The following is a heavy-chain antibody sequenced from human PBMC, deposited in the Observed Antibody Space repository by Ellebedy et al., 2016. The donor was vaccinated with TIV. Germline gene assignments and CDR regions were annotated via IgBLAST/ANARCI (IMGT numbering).Heavy chain of an antibody. CDR3: AKAQWELLLGVGMDV. CDR1: GFTFSSYA. J-gene: IGHJ6*02. V-gene: IGHV3-23*01. D-gene: IGHD1-26*01. Sequence: GESLKISXAASGFTFSSYAMSWVRQAPGKGLEWVSAISGSGGSTYYADSVKGRFTISRDNSKNTLYLQMNSLRAEDTAVYYCAKAQWELLLGVGMDVWGQGTTVTVSS. CDR2: ISGSGGST.